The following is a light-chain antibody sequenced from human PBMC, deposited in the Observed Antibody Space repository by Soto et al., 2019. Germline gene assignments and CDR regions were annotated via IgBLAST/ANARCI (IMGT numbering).Light chain of an antibody. Sequence: QSVLTQPASVSGSPGQSITISCTGTSSDIGGYNYVSWYQHHPGKAPKLIIYDVSNRPSGVSNRFSGSKSGNMASLTVSGLQAEDEADYYCSSYTSSGTLGVFGTGTKVTVL. J-gene: IGLJ1*01. CDR1: SSDIGGYNY. CDR3: SSYTSSGTLGV. CDR2: DVS. V-gene: IGLV2-14*03.